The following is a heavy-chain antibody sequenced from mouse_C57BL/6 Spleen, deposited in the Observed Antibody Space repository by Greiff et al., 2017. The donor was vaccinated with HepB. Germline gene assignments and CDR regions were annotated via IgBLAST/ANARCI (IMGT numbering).Heavy chain of an antibody. CDR3: ARAYYCSRTWLAY. J-gene: IGHJ3*01. V-gene: IGHV5-17*01. Sequence: EVHLVESGGGLVKPGGSLKLSCAASGFTFSDYGMHWVRQAPEKGLEWVAYISSGSSTIYYADTVKGRFTISRDNAKNTLFLQMTSLRSEDTAMYYCARAYYCSRTWLAYWGQGTLVTVSA. D-gene: IGHD1-1*01. CDR1: GFTFSDYG. CDR2: ISSGSSTI.